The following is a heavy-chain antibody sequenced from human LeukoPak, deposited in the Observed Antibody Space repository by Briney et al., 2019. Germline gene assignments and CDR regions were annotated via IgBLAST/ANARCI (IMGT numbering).Heavy chain of an antibody. CDR2: ISSSSSII. CDR1: GFTFSTYT. CDR3: ARGPYGDYVDAFGI. Sequence: PGGSLRLSCAASGFTFSTYTMNWVRQAPGKGLEWVSYISSSSSIIYYAVSVKGRFTISRDNAKNSLYLQMNSLRAEDTAMYYCARGPYGDYVDAFGIWGQGTMVTVSS. V-gene: IGHV3-48*01. J-gene: IGHJ3*02. D-gene: IGHD4-17*01.